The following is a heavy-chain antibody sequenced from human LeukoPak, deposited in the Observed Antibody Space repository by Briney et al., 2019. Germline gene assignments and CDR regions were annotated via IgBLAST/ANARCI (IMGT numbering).Heavy chain of an antibody. D-gene: IGHD5-18*01. J-gene: IGHJ6*03. Sequence: SETLSLTCAVYGGSFSGYYWSWIRQPPGKGLEWIGEINHSGSTNYNPSLKSRVTISVDTSKNQFSLKLNSVTAADTAVYYCAKDGRIQLILFYYYYMDGWGKGTTVTISS. CDR1: GGSFSGYY. V-gene: IGHV4-34*01. CDR2: INHSGST. CDR3: AKDGRIQLILFYYYYMDG.